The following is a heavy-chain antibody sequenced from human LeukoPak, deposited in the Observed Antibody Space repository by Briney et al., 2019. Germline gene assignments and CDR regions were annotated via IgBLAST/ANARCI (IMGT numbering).Heavy chain of an antibody. CDR2: ISSSSDTI. CDR1: GFTFSTYS. V-gene: IGHV3-48*02. CDR3: ARGSSGWEGYGMDV. D-gene: IGHD6-19*01. J-gene: IGHJ6*02. Sequence: GGSLRLSCAASGFTFSTYSMNWVRQAPGKGLEWVSYISSSSDTIYYTDSVRGRFTISRDNAENSLYLQTNSLRDEDTAVYYCARGSSGWEGYGMDVWGQGTTVTVSS.